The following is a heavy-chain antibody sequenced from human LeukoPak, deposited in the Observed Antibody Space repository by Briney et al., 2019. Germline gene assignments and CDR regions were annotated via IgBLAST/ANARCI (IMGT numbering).Heavy chain of an antibody. D-gene: IGHD1-26*01. V-gene: IGHV1-69*05. CDR3: ASPVGATDTAALGY. CDR1: GGTFSSYA. CDR2: IIPIFGTA. Sequence: ASVKVSCKASGGTFSSYAISWVRQAPGQGLEWMGGIIPIFGTANYAQKFQGRVTITTDESTSTAYMELSRLRSDDTAVYYCASPVGATDTAALGYWGQGTLVTVSS. J-gene: IGHJ4*02.